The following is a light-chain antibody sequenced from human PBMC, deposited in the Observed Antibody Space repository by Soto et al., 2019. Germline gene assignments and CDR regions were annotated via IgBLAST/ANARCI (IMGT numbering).Light chain of an antibody. CDR3: LLYYGSAVV. CDR1: TGTVTSGHY. V-gene: IGLV7-43*01. Sequence: QAVVTQEPSLTVSPGGTVTLTCASSTGTVTSGHYPNWLQQKPGQAPRALIYSTDTRHSWTPARLSGSLLGGKAALTLSGVHPEDEADYYCLLYYGSAVVFGGGTKLTVL. CDR2: STD. J-gene: IGLJ2*01.